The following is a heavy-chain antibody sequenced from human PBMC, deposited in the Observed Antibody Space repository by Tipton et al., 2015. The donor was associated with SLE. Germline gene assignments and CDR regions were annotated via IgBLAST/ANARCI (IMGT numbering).Heavy chain of an antibody. CDR1: GFTFSSYS. D-gene: IGHD3-10*01. V-gene: IGHV3-66*02. J-gene: IGHJ4*02. CDR2: IYSGGST. CDR3: ARGPLSYGSGSPFDY. Sequence: SLRLSCAASGFTFSSYSMNWVRQAPGKGLEWVSVIYSGGSTYYADSVKGRFTISRDNSKNTLYLQMNSLRAEDTAVYYCARGPLSYGSGSPFDYWGQGTLVTVSS.